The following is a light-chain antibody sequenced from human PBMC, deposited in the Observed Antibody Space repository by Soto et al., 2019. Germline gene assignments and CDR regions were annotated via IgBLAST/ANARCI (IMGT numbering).Light chain of an antibody. CDR1: QGISSY. Sequence: ILITHSPSSLSASTGDRVTITCRASQGISSYLAWYQQKPGKAPKLLIYAASTLQSGVPSRFSGSGSGTDFTLTISCLQSEDFATYYCQQYYSYPWEFGQGTKVDIK. J-gene: IGKJ1*01. CDR3: QQYYSYPWE. V-gene: IGKV1-8*01. CDR2: AAS.